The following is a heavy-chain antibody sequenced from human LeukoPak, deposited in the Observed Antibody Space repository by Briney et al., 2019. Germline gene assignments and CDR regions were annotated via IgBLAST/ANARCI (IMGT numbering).Heavy chain of an antibody. Sequence: GGSLRLSCAASGFTFSSYWMSWVRQAPGKGLEWVANIKQDGSEEYYVDSVKGRFTISRDNAKNSLYLQMNSLRAEDTAVYYCAAMTGYSSGWYYMDVWGKGTTVTVSS. V-gene: IGHV3-7*01. CDR2: IKQDGSEE. CDR3: AAMTGYSSGWYYMDV. D-gene: IGHD6-19*01. CDR1: GFTFSSYW. J-gene: IGHJ6*03.